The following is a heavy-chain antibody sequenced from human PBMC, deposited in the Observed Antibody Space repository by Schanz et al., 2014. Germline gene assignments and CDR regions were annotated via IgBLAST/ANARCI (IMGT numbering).Heavy chain of an antibody. J-gene: IGHJ4*02. CDR1: GFAFSSYG. CDR3: ARGGFGEVSYFDY. V-gene: IGHV3-23*01. Sequence: EVQLLESGGGLVQPGGSLRLSCLASGFAFSSYGMNWLRQAPGKGLEWVSAISGSGGSTYYADSVKGRFTISRDNSKNTLYLQMDSLRAEDTTVYYCARGGFGEVSYFDYWGQGTLXTVSS. CDR2: ISGSGGST. D-gene: IGHD3-10*01.